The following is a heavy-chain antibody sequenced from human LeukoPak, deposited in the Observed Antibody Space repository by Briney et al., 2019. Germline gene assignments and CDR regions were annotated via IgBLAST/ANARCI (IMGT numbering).Heavy chain of an antibody. CDR1: GYSFTKNW. J-gene: IGHJ4*02. Sequence: NLGESLKISCKGSGYSFTKNWISWVRQMPGKGLEWVGTIGPSDSYTNYSPSFQGHVTISADKSISTAYLQWSSPKASDTAMYYCARGLIRSFDYWGQGTLVTVSS. V-gene: IGHV5-10-1*01. CDR2: IGPSDSYT. D-gene: IGHD2/OR15-2a*01. CDR3: ARGLIRSFDY.